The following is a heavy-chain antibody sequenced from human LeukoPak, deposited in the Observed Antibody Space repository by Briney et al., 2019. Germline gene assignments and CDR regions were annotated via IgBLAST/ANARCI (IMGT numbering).Heavy chain of an antibody. CDR1: GGSISSYY. CDR2: IYYSGST. J-gene: IGHJ3*02. Sequence: SETLSLTCTVSGGSISSYYWSWIRQPPGKGLEWIGYIYYSGSTNYNPSLKGRVTISVDTSKNQFSLKLSSVTAADTAVYYCARDGGYYYDSSGYGAFDIWGQGTMVTVSS. D-gene: IGHD3-22*01. V-gene: IGHV4-59*01. CDR3: ARDGGYYYDSSGYGAFDI.